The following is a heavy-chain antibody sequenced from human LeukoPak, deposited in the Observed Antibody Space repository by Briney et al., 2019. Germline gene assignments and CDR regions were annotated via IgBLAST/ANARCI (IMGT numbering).Heavy chain of an antibody. CDR2: ISGSGGST. Sequence: GGSLRLSCAASGFTFRSFAMSWVRQAPGKGLEWVSDISGSGGSTYSTDSVRGRFTISRDTSKNTLFLQMNSLKTEDTAVYYCTTDLSELDDSGYYAKYFHHWGQGTLVSVSS. V-gene: IGHV3-23*01. J-gene: IGHJ1*01. D-gene: IGHD3-22*01. CDR1: GFTFRSFA. CDR3: TTDLSELDDSGYYAKYFHH.